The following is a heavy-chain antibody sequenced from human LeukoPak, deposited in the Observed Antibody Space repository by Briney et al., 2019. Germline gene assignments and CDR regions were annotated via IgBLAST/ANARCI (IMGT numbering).Heavy chain of an antibody. Sequence: SQTLSLTCAISGDSVSSNSATWNWIRQSPSRGLERLGRTYYGSKWYNDYAVSVKSRITINPDTPKNQFSLQLNSVTPEDTAVYYCAADHGYYFDYWGQGTLVTVSS. CDR3: AADHGYYFDY. J-gene: IGHJ4*02. D-gene: IGHD5-24*01. V-gene: IGHV6-1*01. CDR2: TYYGSKWYN. CDR1: GDSVSSNSAT.